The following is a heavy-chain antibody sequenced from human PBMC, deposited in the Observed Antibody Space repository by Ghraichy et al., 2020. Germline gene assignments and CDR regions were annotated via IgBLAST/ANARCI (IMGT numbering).Heavy chain of an antibody. D-gene: IGHD3-3*01. V-gene: IGHV1-18*01. J-gene: IGHJ6*03. Sequence: ASVKVSCKASGYTFTSYGISWVRQAPGQGLEWMGWISAYNGNTNYAQKLQGRVTMTTDTSTSTAYMELRSLRSDDTAVYYCARYAPPYDFWSGYLTNYYYYMDVWGKGTTVTVSS. CDR1: GYTFTSYG. CDR3: ARYAPPYDFWSGYLTNYYYYMDV. CDR2: ISAYNGNT.